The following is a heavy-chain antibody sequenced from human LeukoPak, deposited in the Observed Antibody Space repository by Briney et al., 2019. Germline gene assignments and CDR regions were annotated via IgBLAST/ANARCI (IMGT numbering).Heavy chain of an antibody. Sequence: GGSLRPSCAASGFTFSSYAMSWVRQAPGKGLEWVSAISGSGGSTYYADSVKGRFTISRDNSKNTLYLQMNSLRAEDTAVFYCAKDQSSPMVRGVIGYWGQGTLVTVSS. CDR2: ISGSGGST. CDR1: GFTFSSYA. CDR3: AKDQSSPMVRGVIGY. D-gene: IGHD3-10*01. J-gene: IGHJ4*02. V-gene: IGHV3-23*01.